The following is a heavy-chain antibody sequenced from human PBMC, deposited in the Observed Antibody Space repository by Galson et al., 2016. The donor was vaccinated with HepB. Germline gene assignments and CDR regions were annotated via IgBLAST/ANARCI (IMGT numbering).Heavy chain of an antibody. D-gene: IGHD6-13*01. Sequence: SVKVSCKASGYRFTSYGFSWLRQAPGQGLEWMGWISASNGNTDYPQTFQGRVTMTTDTSTNTAYMEMRSLRFDDTAVYYCARDDKSGSWSWFDPWGQGTLVTVSS. CDR1: GYRFTSYG. CDR2: ISASNGNT. J-gene: IGHJ5*02. V-gene: IGHV1-18*01. CDR3: ARDDKSGSWSWFDP.